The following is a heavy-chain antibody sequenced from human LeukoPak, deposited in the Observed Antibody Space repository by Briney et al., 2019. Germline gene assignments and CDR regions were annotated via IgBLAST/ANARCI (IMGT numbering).Heavy chain of an antibody. D-gene: IGHD2-2*01. V-gene: IGHV3-15*01. J-gene: IGHJ6*03. Sequence: GGSLRLSCAASGFTFSSYGMHWVRQAPGKGLEWVGRIKSKTDGGTTDYAAPVKGRFTISRDDSKNTLYLQMNSLKTEDTAVYYCTTGYCSSTSCLNYYYYYYMDVWGKGTTVTVSS. CDR1: GFTFSSYG. CDR2: IKSKTDGGTT. CDR3: TTGYCSSTSCLNYYYYYYMDV.